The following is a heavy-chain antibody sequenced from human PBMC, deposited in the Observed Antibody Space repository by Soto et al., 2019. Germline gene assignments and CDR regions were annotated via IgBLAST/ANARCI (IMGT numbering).Heavy chain of an antibody. V-gene: IGHV4-39*01. J-gene: IGHJ5*02. CDR2: IYYSGST. Sequence: QLQLHESGPGLVKPSETLSLTCTVSGGSISSNSYYWGWIRQPPGKGLEWIGSIYYSGSTYYNPSLESRVSMSVDTSKNQFSLRLNSVTAADTAVYYCAKRHYDILTGYRLYFDNWGQGTLVTVSS. CDR1: GGSISSNSYY. CDR3: AKRHYDILTGYRLYFDN. D-gene: IGHD3-9*01.